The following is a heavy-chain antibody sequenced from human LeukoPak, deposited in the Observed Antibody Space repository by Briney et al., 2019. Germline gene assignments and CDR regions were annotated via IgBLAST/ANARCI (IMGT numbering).Heavy chain of an antibody. CDR1: GYTFTSYY. CDR2: IRPSGST. V-gene: IGHV1-46*01. Sequence: ASVKVSCKASGYTFTSYYIHWVRQAPGQGLEYMGIIRPSGSTAYAQEFQGRVTMTRDTSTSAVYMELSSLRSEDTAVYYCAREGPETYNFDFWGQGTQVTVSS. D-gene: IGHD5-18*01. CDR3: AREGPETYNFDF. J-gene: IGHJ4*02.